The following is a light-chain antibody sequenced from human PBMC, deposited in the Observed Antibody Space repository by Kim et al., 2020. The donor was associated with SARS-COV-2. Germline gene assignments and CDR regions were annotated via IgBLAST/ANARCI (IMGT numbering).Light chain of an antibody. CDR1: QSISTW. V-gene: IGKV1-5*03. CDR3: QQYNSYSRT. Sequence: DIQMTQSPSTLSASVGDRVTISCRASQSISTWLAWYQQKPGKAPKLLIYKASNLESGVPSRFSGSGSGAEFTLTISSLQPDDFATYYCQQYNSYSRTFGQGPRWIS. J-gene: IGKJ1*01. CDR2: KAS.